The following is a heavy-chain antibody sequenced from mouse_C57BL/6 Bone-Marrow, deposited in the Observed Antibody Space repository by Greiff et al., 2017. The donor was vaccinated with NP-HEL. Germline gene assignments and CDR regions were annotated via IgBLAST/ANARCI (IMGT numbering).Heavy chain of an antibody. Sequence: QVQLQQPGAELVRPGTSVKLSCKASGYTFTSYWMHWVKQRPGQGLEWIGVIDPSDSYTNYNQKFKGKATLTVDTSSSTAYMQLSSLTSEDSAVYDCARKIYYYGSSYWYFDVWGTGTTVTVSS. CDR1: GYTFTSYW. D-gene: IGHD1-1*01. J-gene: IGHJ1*03. CDR3: ARKIYYYGSSYWYFDV. CDR2: IDPSDSYT. V-gene: IGHV1-59*01.